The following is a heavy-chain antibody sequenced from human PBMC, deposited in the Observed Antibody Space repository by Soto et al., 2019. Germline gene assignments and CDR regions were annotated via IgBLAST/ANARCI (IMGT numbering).Heavy chain of an antibody. Sequence: ASVKVSCKASGYTFTGYYMHWVRQAPGQGLEWMGWINPNSGGTNYAQKFQGWVTMTRDTSISTAYMELSRLRSDDTAVYYCARWRSSSVYYRGKGYYGMDVWGQ. CDR1: GYTFTGYY. V-gene: IGHV1-2*04. CDR3: ARWRSSSVYYRGKGYYGMDV. J-gene: IGHJ6*02. CDR2: INPNSGGT. D-gene: IGHD3-22*01.